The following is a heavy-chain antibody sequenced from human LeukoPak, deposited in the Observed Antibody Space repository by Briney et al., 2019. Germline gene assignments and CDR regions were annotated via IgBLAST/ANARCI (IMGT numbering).Heavy chain of an antibody. CDR1: GGSFSGYY. V-gene: IGHV4-34*01. CDR2: INHSGST. J-gene: IGHJ6*03. Sequence: SETLSLTCAVYGGSFSGYYWSWIRQPPGKGLERIGDINHSGSTNYNPSLKSRVTISVDTSKNQFSLKLSSVTAADTAVYYCARGLPGYSSSWSGNYYYYMDVWGKGTTVTVSS. CDR3: ARGLPGYSSSWSGNYYYYMDV. D-gene: IGHD6-13*01.